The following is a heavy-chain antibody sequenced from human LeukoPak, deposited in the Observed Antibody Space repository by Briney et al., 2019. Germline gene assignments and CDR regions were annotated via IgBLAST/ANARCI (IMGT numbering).Heavy chain of an antibody. CDR2: ISGNSANI. V-gene: IGHV3-21*01. D-gene: IGHD6-19*01. J-gene: IGHJ4*02. CDR1: GFTFSRHS. Sequence: GGSRRLSCAASGFTFSRHSMNWVRQAPGKGLEWVSFISGNSANIYYIDSVKGRFTTSRDNARNSLYLQMNSLRAEDTAVYYCAKDRRGSSGWYGGYYFDYWGQGTLVTVSS. CDR3: AKDRRGSSGWYGGYYFDY.